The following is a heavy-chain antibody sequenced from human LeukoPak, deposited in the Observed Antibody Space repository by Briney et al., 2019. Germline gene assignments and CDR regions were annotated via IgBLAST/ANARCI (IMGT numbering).Heavy chain of an antibody. CDR2: ISAYNGNT. J-gene: IGHJ2*01. Sequence: ASVKVSCKASGYTFTSYGISWVRQAPGQGLEWMGWISAYNGNTNYAQKLQGRVTMTTDTSTSTAYMELRSLRSDDTAVYYCARDKGSSWDRWYFDLWGRGTLVTVSS. CDR1: GYTFTSYG. CDR3: ARDKGSSWDRWYFDL. V-gene: IGHV1-18*01. D-gene: IGHD6-13*01.